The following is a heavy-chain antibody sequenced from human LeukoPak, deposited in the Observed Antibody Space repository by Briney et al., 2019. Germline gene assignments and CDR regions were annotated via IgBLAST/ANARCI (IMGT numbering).Heavy chain of an antibody. V-gene: IGHV4-34*01. CDR2: ITHSGST. CDR1: GGSFSGYY. D-gene: IGHD3-10*01. J-gene: IGHJ4*02. CDR3: ARARPYYGIDY. Sequence: SETLSLTCAVYGGSFSGYYWSWIRQPPGKGLEWSGEITHSGSTNYNPSLKSRVTISVDTSKNQSSLKLSSVTAADTAVYYCARARPYYGIDYWGQGTLVTVSS.